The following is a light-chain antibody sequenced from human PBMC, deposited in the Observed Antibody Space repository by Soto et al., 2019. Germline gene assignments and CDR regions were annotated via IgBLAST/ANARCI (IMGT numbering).Light chain of an antibody. CDR1: QTISSW. CDR2: KAS. V-gene: IGKV1-5*03. Sequence: IQMTQSPSALSGSVGYRVTITCRASQTISSWLAWYQQKXGKAPKLLIYKASTLKSGVPSRFRGSGSGTEFTLTISSLPPDDFATYYCQHYNSYSEAFGQGTKVDIK. J-gene: IGKJ1*01. CDR3: QHYNSYSEA.